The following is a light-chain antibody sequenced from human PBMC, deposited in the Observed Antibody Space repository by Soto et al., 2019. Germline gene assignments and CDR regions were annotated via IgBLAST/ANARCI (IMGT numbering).Light chain of an antibody. CDR2: GAS. CDR3: HQYSDSPLT. CDR1: QTVWTNY. V-gene: IGKV3-20*01. Sequence: EIVLTQSPGTLSLSPGERATLSCRASQTVWTNYLAWFQHKPGQAHRLLIYGASRRTTGIPDRFSGSGSGTDFTLISYRLEPEDFSVYLCHQYSDSPLTFGGGTKVEIK. J-gene: IGKJ4*02.